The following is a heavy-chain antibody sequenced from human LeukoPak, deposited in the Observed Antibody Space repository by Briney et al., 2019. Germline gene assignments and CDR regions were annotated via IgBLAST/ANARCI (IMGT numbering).Heavy chain of an antibody. V-gene: IGHV3-23*01. CDR2: ISGSGGST. J-gene: IGHJ6*02. Sequence: GGSLRLSCAASGFTFSSYAMSWVRQAPGKGLEWVSAISGSGGSTYYADSVKGRFTISRDNSKNTLYLQMNSLRAEDTAAYYCAKDVYYYYGMDVWGQGTTVTVSS. CDR3: AKDVYYYYGMDV. CDR1: GFTFSSYA.